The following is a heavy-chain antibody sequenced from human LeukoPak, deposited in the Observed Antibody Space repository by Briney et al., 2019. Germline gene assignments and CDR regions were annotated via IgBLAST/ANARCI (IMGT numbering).Heavy chain of an antibody. V-gene: IGHV3-7*01. CDR1: GFTFSGSW. Sequence: GGSLRLSCAASGFTFSGSWMDWVRQAPGKGLEWVANIKGDGRETYYVDSAKGRFTISRDNAKSSLYLQMDSLRVEDTAIYYCSRSLNSWGQGILVTVSS. CDR3: SRSLNS. CDR2: IKGDGRET. J-gene: IGHJ4*02.